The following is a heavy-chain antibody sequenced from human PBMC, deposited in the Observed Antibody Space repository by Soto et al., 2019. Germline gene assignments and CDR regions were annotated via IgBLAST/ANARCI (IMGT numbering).Heavy chain of an antibody. Sequence: QITLKESGPTLVKPTQTLTLTCTFSGFSLSTSGVGVGWIRQPPGKALEWLALIYWDDDKRYSPSLNSRLTTPKDSSKNQVVLTLTNMDPVHTATYYCAHTQYYYDSSGYYSNAEYFRHLGQGTLVTVSS. CDR2: IYWDDDK. D-gene: IGHD3-22*01. CDR3: AHTQYYYDSSGYYSNAEYFRH. V-gene: IGHV2-5*02. CDR1: GFSLSTSGVG. J-gene: IGHJ1*01.